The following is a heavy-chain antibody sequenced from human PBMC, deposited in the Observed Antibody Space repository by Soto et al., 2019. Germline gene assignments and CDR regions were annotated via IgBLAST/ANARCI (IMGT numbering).Heavy chain of an antibody. CDR1: GFTFNSYG. J-gene: IGHJ6*02. V-gene: IGHV3-30*03. D-gene: IGHD3-9*01. CDR2: ISYDSTKT. CDR3: ARTRSDWSDFHYYSLDV. Sequence: QVQLVESGGGVVQPGRSLRLSCAASGFTFNSYGMHWVRQGPGNGLEWVAFISYDSTKTYYADSVKGRFTISRDNSNSARYVQMNSLSGEDTAVYYCARTRSDWSDFHYYSLDVWGQGTTVTVSS.